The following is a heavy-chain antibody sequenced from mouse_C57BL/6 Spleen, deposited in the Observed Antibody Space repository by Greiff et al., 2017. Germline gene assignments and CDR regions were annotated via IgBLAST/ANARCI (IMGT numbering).Heavy chain of an antibody. V-gene: IGHV1-55*01. D-gene: IGHD1-1*01. CDR1: GYTFTSYW. CDR2: IYPGSGST. CDR3: ARGDYYGSSSYYSAMDY. Sequence: QVQLQQPGAELVKPGASVKMSCKASGYTFTSYWITWVKQRPGQGLGWIGDIYPGSGSTNYNEKFKSKATLTVDTASSTAYMQLISLTSEDSAVYYCARGDYYGSSSYYSAMDYWGQGTSVTVSS. J-gene: IGHJ4*01.